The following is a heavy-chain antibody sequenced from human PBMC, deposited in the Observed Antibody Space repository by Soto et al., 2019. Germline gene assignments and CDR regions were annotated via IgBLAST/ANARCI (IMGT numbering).Heavy chain of an antibody. V-gene: IGHV1-69*13. Sequence: SVKVSCKASGVTFSSYAISWVRQAPVQGLEWMGGIIPIFGTANYAQKFQGRVTITADESTSTAYMERSSLRSEDTAVYYCARFVDYGDYSDYWGQGTPVTISS. D-gene: IGHD4-17*01. CDR3: ARFVDYGDYSDY. CDR1: GVTFSSYA. J-gene: IGHJ4*02. CDR2: IIPIFGTA.